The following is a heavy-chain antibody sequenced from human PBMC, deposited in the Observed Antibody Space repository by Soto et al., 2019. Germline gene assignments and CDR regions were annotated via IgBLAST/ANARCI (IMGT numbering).Heavy chain of an antibody. J-gene: IGHJ6*02. Sequence: GGSLRLSCAASGFTFSSYSMNWVRQAPGKGLEWVSSISSSSSYIYYADSVKGRFTISGDNAKNSLYLQMNSLRAEDTAVYYCARGEVEMATIDYYYGMDVWGQGTTVTVSS. CDR1: GFTFSSYS. CDR2: ISSSSSYI. D-gene: IGHD5-12*01. CDR3: ARGEVEMATIDYYYGMDV. V-gene: IGHV3-21*01.